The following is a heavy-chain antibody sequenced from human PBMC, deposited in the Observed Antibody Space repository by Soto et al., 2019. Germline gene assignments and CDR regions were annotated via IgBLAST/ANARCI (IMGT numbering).Heavy chain of an antibody. CDR2: IKQDGSEK. J-gene: IGHJ2*01. V-gene: IGHV3-7*03. CDR3: ARARGALSYRYLDL. Sequence: RRLSCAASGFSFSTYWMTWVRQAPGRGLEWLANIKQDGSEKHYVDSVKGRFTISRDNAKNSLYLQMNSLRAEDTAVYYCARARGALSYRYLDLWGRGALVTVSS. CDR1: GFSFSTYW.